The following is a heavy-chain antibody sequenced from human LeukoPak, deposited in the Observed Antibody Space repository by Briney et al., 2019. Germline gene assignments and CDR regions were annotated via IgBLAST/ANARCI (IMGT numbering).Heavy chain of an antibody. CDR1: GYTFTSYY. CDR2: INPSGGST. D-gene: IGHD2-15*01. CDR3: ARDQGYCSGGSCYQTTYFDY. J-gene: IGHJ4*02. V-gene: IGHV1-46*01. Sequence: ASVKVSCKASGYTFTSYYMHWVRQAPGQGLEWMGIINPSGGSTSYAQKFQGRVTMTRDTSTSTVYMGLSSLRSEDTAVYYCARDQGYCSGGSCYQTTYFDYWGQGTLVTVSS.